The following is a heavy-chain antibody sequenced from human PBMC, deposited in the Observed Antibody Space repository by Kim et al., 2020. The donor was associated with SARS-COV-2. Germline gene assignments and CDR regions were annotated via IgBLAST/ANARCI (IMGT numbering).Heavy chain of an antibody. J-gene: IGHJ4*02. Sequence: KFSADSVKGRFTISRDNSKNTLDLQMNSLRAEETAVYYCARRSSSYYSDYWGQGTLVTVSS. D-gene: IGHD6-6*01. V-gene: IGHV3-30*01. CDR2: K. CDR3: ARRSSSYYSDY.